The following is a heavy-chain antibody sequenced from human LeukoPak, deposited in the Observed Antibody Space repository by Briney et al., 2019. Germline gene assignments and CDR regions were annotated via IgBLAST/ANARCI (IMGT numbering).Heavy chain of an antibody. CDR1: RFSFSSYN. D-gene: IGHD5-12*01. Sequence: GGSLRLSCAASRFSFSSYNMNWVRQAPGKGLEWVSYIGTSNTKYYADSVKGRFTISRGNGKISVYPQMSSLRSEDTAVYYCARDGWYSGYDFDSWGQGTLVTVSS. V-gene: IGHV3-48*01. CDR3: ARDGWYSGYDFDS. CDR2: IGTSNTK. J-gene: IGHJ4*02.